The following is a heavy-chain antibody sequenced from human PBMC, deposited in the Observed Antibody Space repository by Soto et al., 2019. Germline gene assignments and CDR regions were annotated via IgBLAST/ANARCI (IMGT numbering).Heavy chain of an antibody. Sequence: SVKVSCKASGGTFSSYAISWVRQAPGQGLEWMGGIIPIFGTANYAQKFQGRVTITADESTSTAYMELSSLRSDDPAVYYCAIMMAGGRSTFDSWGQGPLVTVS. D-gene: IGHD2-15*01. J-gene: IGHJ4*02. CDR1: GGTFSSYA. CDR3: AIMMAGGRSTFDS. CDR2: IIPIFGTA. V-gene: IGHV1-69*13.